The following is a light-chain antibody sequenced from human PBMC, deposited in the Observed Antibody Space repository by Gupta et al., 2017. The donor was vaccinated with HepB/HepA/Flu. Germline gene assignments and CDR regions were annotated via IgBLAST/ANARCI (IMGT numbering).Light chain of an antibody. Sequence: DIVMTQSPYSLAISLGERATINCKSSQRSFYRPDSKDYLAWFQQRPGQPPKLLMTSSSTRESGVPDRFSGSGSGTDFTLTISNRQAEDVAVYFCRQEDDTPWTFDRGTXMEIK. V-gene: IGKV4-1*01. CDR3: RQEDDTPWT. CDR1: QRSFYRPDSKDY. CDR2: SSS. J-gene: IGKJ2*02.